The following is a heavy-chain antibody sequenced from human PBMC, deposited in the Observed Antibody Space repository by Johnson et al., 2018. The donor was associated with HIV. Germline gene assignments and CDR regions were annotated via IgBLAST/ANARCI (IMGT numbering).Heavy chain of an antibody. D-gene: IGHD3-22*01. CDR2: INWGGGGT. CDR3: ARAMYYFDTSGYLIRPRAFDI. V-gene: IGHV3-20*04. CDR1: GFKLYEYD. Sequence: VQLVESGGDVVRPGGSLRISCVASGFKLYEYDVSWVRQVQGKGLEWVSGINWGGGGTSYADSVKGRFTVSSDNAKNSLFLQMNRLRAEDTALYYCARAMYYFDTSGYLIRPRAFDIWGQGTVVTVSS. J-gene: IGHJ3*02.